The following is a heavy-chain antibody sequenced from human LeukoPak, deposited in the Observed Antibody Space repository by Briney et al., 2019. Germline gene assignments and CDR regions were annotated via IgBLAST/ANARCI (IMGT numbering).Heavy chain of an antibody. CDR3: ARAAQYSSSWYYFDY. Sequence: PGGSLRLSCAASGFTFNHNGMHWVRQAPGKGLEWVAVIWYDGSNKYYADSVKGRLTISRDNSKNTLYLQMNSLRAEDTAVYYCARAAQYSSSWYYFDYWGQGTLVTVSS. CDR2: IWYDGSNK. CDR1: GFTFNHNG. J-gene: IGHJ4*02. D-gene: IGHD6-13*01. V-gene: IGHV3-33*01.